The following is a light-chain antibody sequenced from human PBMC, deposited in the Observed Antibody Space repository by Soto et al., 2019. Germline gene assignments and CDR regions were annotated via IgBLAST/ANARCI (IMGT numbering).Light chain of an antibody. CDR2: EVS. Sequence: QSVLTQPPSASGSPGQSVTISCTGTSSDVGGYNYVSWYQQHPGKAPKLMIYEVSKRPSGVSNRFSGSKSGNTASLTISGLRAEDEADYYCSSYTSSSTVVFGGGTQLTVL. CDR3: SSYTSSSTVV. V-gene: IGLV2-8*01. J-gene: IGLJ2*01. CDR1: SSDVGGYNY.